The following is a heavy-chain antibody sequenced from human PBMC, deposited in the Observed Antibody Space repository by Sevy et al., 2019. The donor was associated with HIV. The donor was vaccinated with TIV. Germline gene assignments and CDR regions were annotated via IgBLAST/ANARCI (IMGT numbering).Heavy chain of an antibody. CDR1: GFTFDDYG. CDR3: ATLGVARTYYYYYGMDV. D-gene: IGHD6-19*01. CDR2: INWNGGST. J-gene: IGHJ6*02. V-gene: IGHV3-20*04. Sequence: GGSLRLSCAASGFTFDDYGMSWVRQAPGKGLEWVSAINWNGGSTGYADSVKGRFTISRDNAKNSLYLQMNSLRAEDTALYYCATLGVARTYYYYYGMDVWGQGTTVTVSS.